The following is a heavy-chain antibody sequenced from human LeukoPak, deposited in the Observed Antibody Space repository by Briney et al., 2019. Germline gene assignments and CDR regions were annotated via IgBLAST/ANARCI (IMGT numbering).Heavy chain of an antibody. V-gene: IGHV4-59*12. CDR2: IYSSGST. Sequence: SETLSLTCNVPGGSIRGYYWSWIRQPPGKGLEWIGYIYSSGSTNYNPSLKSRVTISVDTSKNQFSLKLSSVTAADTAVYYCARGAMVRGVISYYYYYMDVWGKGTTVTVSS. J-gene: IGHJ6*03. D-gene: IGHD3-10*01. CDR3: ARGAMVRGVISYYYYYMDV. CDR1: GGSIRGYY.